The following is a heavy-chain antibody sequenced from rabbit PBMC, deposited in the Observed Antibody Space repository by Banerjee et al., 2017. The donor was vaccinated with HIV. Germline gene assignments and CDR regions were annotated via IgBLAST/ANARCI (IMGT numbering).Heavy chain of an antibody. CDR1: GFTLSSDW. CDR3: ARGGGGAGYGLDL. Sequence: QEQLEESGGDLVKPEGSLTLTCTASGFTLSSDWICWVRQAPGKGLEWIGCIGTGSGSTYYASWAKGRFTISKTSSTTVTLQMTSLTAADTATYFCARGGGGAGYGLDLWGPGTLVTVS. V-gene: IGHV1S45*01. CDR2: IGTGSGST. J-gene: IGHJ6*01. D-gene: IGHD6-1*01.